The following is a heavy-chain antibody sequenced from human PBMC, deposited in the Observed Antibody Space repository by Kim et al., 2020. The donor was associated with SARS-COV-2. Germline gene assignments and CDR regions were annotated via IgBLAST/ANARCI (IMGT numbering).Heavy chain of an antibody. Sequence: ADPLKGRFTIARDNSKNPLYLQMNSLRPEDTAVYYCAKAPHYYYYYGMDVMGHGTTVTVSS. CDR3: AKAPHYYYYYGMDV. V-gene: IGHV3-23*01. J-gene: IGHJ6*02.